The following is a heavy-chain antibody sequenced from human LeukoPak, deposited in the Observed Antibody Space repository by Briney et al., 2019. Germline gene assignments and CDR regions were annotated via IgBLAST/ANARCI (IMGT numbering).Heavy chain of an antibody. CDR2: INPDSGGT. J-gene: IGHJ3*02. CDR1: GYTFTGYY. D-gene: IGHD7-27*01. Sequence: ASVNVSCKASGYTFTGYYMHWVRQAPGQGLEWMGWINPDSGGTKYAQKFQGRVTMTRDTSITTAYMELTSLEFDDTAVYYCARTRLTGDPYEAFDIWGQGTMVTVSS. CDR3: ARTRLTGDPYEAFDI. V-gene: IGHV1-2*02.